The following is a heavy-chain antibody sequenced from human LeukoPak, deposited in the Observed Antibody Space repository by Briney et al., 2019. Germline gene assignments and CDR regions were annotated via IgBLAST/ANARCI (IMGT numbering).Heavy chain of an antibody. CDR3: ARSGDSSGYYQY. J-gene: IGHJ4*02. D-gene: IGHD3-22*01. CDR2: IIPIFGTA. Sequence: SVKVSCKASGYTFTSYAISWVRQAPGQGLEWMGGIIPIFGTANYAQKSQGRVTITADESTSTAYMELSSLRSEDTAVYYCARSGDSSGYYQYWGQGTLVTVS. V-gene: IGHV1-69*13. CDR1: GYTFTSYA.